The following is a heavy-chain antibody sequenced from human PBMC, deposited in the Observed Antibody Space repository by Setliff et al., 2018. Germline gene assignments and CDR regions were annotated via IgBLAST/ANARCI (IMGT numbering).Heavy chain of an antibody. D-gene: IGHD3-16*01. J-gene: IGHJ3*01. CDR3: ARSDHLVVDGFDV. V-gene: IGHV1-2*04. CDR2: INPKTGGT. CDR1: GYAFTDNY. Sequence: ASVKVSCKTSGYAFTDNYIHWVRQAPGQGLEWMGWINPKTGGTDLAQKFQGWVSMTRDTSITTAYMELSRLTSDDMAVYFCARSDHLVVDGFDVWGQGTMVTV.